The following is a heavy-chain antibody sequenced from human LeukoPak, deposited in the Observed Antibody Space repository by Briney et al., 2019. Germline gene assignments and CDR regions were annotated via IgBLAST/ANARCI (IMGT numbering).Heavy chain of an antibody. CDR1: GFTFSSYV. CDR3: ARVKNRWEPSLDAFDI. J-gene: IGHJ3*02. CDR2: TSYDGSNK. D-gene: IGHD1-26*01. V-gene: IGHV3-30-3*01. Sequence: PGGSLRLSCAASGFTFSSYVMYWVRQAPGKGLEWVAVTSYDGSNKYYADSVKGRFTISRDNSKNTLYLQMNSLRAEDTAVYYCARVKNRWEPSLDAFDIWGQGTLVTVSS.